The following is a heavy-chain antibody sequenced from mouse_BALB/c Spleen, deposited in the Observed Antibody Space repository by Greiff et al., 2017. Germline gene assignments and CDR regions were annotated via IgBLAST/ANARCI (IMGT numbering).Heavy chain of an antibody. J-gene: IGHJ3*01. CDR1: GYTFTSYW. CDR2: IYPGDGDT. Sequence: VKVVESGAELARPGASVKLSCKASGYTFTSYWMQWVKQRPGQGLEWIGAIYPGDGDTRYTQKFKGKATLTADKSSSTAYMQLSSLASEDSAVYYCARGFAYWGQGTLVTVSA. CDR3: ARGFAY. V-gene: IGHV1-87*01.